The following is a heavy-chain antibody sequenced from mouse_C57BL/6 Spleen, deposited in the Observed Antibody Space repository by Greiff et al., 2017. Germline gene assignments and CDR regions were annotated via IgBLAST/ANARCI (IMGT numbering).Heavy chain of an antibody. CDR3: TRPYDYGAMDY. CDR1: GYTFTDYE. V-gene: IGHV1-15*01. J-gene: IGHJ4*01. D-gene: IGHD2-4*01. CDR2: IDPETGGT. Sequence: VQLQQSGAELVRPGASVTLSCKASGYTFTDYEMHWVKQTPVHGLEWIGAIDPETGGTAYNQKFKGKAILTADKSSSTAYMELRSLTSEDSAVYYCTRPYDYGAMDYWGQGTSVTGSS.